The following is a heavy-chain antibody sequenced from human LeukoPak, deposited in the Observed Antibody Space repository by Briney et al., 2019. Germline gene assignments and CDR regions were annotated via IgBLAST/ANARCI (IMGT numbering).Heavy chain of an antibody. CDR3: ARENIWFGPNWFDP. Sequence: GGSLRLSCAASGFTFSSYEMNWVRRAPGKGLEWVSYISSSGSTIYYADSVKGRFTISRDNAKNSLYLQMNSLRAEDTAVYYCARENIWFGPNWFDPWGQGTLVTVSS. CDR1: GFTFSSYE. CDR2: ISSSGSTI. V-gene: IGHV3-48*03. J-gene: IGHJ5*02. D-gene: IGHD3-10*01.